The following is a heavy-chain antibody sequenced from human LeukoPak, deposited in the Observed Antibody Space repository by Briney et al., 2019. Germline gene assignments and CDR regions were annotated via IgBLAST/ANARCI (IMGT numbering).Heavy chain of an antibody. Sequence: GGSLRLSCVVSGFTFSNYWMSSARQAPGKGLEWVAIINKDGTALNYVDSVKGRFTISRDNAKNSLYLQMSSLRAEDTAVYYCARDLGYFALDFWGQGALVTVSS. D-gene: IGHD2-21*01. CDR1: GFTFSNYW. J-gene: IGHJ4*02. CDR2: INKDGTAL. CDR3: ARDLGYFALDF. V-gene: IGHV3-7*01.